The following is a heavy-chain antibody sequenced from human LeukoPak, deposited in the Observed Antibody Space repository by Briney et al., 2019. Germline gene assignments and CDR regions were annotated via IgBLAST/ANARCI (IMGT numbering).Heavy chain of an antibody. CDR3: ARVYGDYGRGHFDY. CDR1: GFTFSTYG. Sequence: GGSLRLSCAASGFTFSTYGINWVRQAPGKGLEWVSSISSGSSYIYYADSVKGRFTTSRDNAKNSLYLQMNSLRADDTAVYYCARVYGDYGRGHFDYWGQGTLVTVSS. V-gene: IGHV3-21*01. J-gene: IGHJ4*02. D-gene: IGHD4-17*01. CDR2: ISSGSSYI.